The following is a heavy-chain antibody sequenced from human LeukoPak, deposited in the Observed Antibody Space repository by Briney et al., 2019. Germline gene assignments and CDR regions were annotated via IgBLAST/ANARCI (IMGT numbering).Heavy chain of an antibody. D-gene: IGHD1-14*01. CDR3: AKGSGINHYHWIDS. J-gene: IGHJ5*01. V-gene: IGHV3-23*01. CDR1: GFTFSSYA. CDR2: ISGSSALT. Sequence: GGSLRLSCEASGFTFSSYAMNWVRQAPGKGLEWVSAISGSSALTYYADSVKGRFTISRDNSKNTLYLQMDSLRAEDTALYYCAKGSGINHYHWIDSWGQGTLVTVSS.